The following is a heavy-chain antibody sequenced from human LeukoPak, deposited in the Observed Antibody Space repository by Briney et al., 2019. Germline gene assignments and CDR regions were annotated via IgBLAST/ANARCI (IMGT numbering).Heavy chain of an antibody. D-gene: IGHD6-13*01. CDR3: APARFRVGSSWYFIDY. J-gene: IGHJ4*02. CDR2: INTNTGNP. CDR1: GYTFTSYA. Sequence: ASVKVSCKASGYTFTSYAMHWVRQAPGQGLEWMGWINTNTGNPTYAQGFTGRFVFSLDTSVSTAYLQISSLKAEDTAVYYCAPARFRVGSSWYFIDYWGQGTLVTVSS. V-gene: IGHV7-4-1*02.